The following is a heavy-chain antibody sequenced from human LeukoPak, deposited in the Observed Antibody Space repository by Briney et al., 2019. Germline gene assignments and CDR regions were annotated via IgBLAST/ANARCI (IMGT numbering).Heavy chain of an antibody. CDR2: INESGGTT. V-gene: IGHV3-23*01. CDR1: GFTFSSYA. Sequence: GGSLRLSCVASGFTFSSYAMAWVRQAPGKGLEWVSVINESGGTTYYAAFVKGRFTISRDSSKNTLYLQLSSLRAGDTALYYCAKADSTSLNWFDPWGQGTLVTVSS. CDR3: AKADSTSLNWFDP. J-gene: IGHJ5*02. D-gene: IGHD2-21*01.